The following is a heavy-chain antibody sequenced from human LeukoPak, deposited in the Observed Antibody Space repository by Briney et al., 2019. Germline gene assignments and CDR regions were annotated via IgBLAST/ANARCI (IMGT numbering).Heavy chain of an antibody. CDR3: ARGVGDSRT. CDR1: GGSISSYY. V-gene: IGHV4-59*01. D-gene: IGHD3-22*01. CDR2: IYHSGST. J-gene: IGHJ4*02. Sequence: PSETLSLTCTVSGGSISSYYWSWIRQPPGKGLEWIGYIYHSGSTNYNPSRKSRVTISVDTSKNQFSLKLSSVTAADTAVYYCARGVGDSRTWGQGTLVTVSS.